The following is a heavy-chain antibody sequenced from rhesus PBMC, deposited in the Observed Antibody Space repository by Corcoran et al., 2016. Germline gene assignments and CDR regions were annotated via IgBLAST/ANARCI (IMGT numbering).Heavy chain of an antibody. Sequence: QLQLQESGPGLVKPSETLSLTCAVSGYSISSGYGWSWIRQPPGKGLEWIGYISYSESPRSNPSLKSRVTISRDTTRNQFSLKLSSVTAADTAVYYCARGYSGSYYYFDYWGQGVLVTVSS. V-gene: IGHV4-122*02. CDR1: GYSISSGYG. J-gene: IGHJ4*01. CDR2: ISYSESP. D-gene: IGHD3-16*01. CDR3: ARGYSGSYYYFDY.